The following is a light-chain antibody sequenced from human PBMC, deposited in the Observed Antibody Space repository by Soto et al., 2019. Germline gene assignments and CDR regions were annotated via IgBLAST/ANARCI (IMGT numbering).Light chain of an antibody. V-gene: IGKV1-5*01. CDR2: ATP. J-gene: IGKJ1*01. CDR3: QYYSDYSWT. CDR1: QTHIAY. Sequence: DVHLTQSPSTLSASVGNRVTITCRASQTHIAYLAWYQQKPGTAPKLLIHATPSLETRVPSRFSGSRSATHFTLTISRLQPDDFATYYCQYYSDYSWTFGQGTTV.